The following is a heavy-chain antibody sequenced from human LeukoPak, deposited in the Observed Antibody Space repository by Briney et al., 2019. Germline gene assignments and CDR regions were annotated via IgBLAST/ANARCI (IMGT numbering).Heavy chain of an antibody. CDR2: ISGSGGST. J-gene: IGHJ3*02. CDR3: ARGVELSGAFDI. Sequence: PGGSLRLSCAASGFTFSSYAMSWVRQAPGKGLEWVSAISGSGGSTYYADSVKGRFTISRDNSKNTLYLQMNSLRAEDTAVYYCARGVELSGAFDIWGQGTMVTVSS. CDR1: GFTFSSYA. D-gene: IGHD3-16*02. V-gene: IGHV3-23*01.